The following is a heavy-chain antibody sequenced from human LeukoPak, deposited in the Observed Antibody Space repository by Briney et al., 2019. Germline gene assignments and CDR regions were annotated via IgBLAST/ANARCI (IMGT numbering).Heavy chain of an antibody. V-gene: IGHV4-30-4*08. J-gene: IGHJ4*02. Sequence: PSETLSLTCTVSGGSISSGGYYWSWIRQHPGKGLEWIGYIYYSGSTNYNPSLKSRVTISVDTSKNQFSLKLSSVTAADTAVYYCARVGQQLVLGDDYWGQGTLVTVSS. CDR3: ARVGQQLVLGDDY. D-gene: IGHD6-13*01. CDR2: IYYSGST. CDR1: GGSISSGGYY.